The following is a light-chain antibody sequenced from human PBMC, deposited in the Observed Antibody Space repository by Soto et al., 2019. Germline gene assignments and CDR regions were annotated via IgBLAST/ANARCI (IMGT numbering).Light chain of an antibody. Sequence: QSVLTQPPSVSGAPGQRVTISCTGSSSNIGAGYDVHWYQQLPGTAPKLLIYGNSNRPSGVPDRFSGSKSGTSASLAITGLQAEDEAGYYCQSYDSSLRGLVFGTGTKVTVL. J-gene: IGLJ1*01. V-gene: IGLV1-40*01. CDR3: QSYDSSLRGLV. CDR1: SSNIGAGYD. CDR2: GNS.